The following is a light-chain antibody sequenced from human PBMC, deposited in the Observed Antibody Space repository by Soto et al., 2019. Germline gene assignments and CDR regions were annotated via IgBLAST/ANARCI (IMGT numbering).Light chain of an antibody. V-gene: IGKV1-39*01. CDR2: AAS. CDR1: QSISSY. CDR3: QQSSSTPPT. J-gene: IGKJ1*01. Sequence: DIQMTQSPSSLSASVGDRVTITCRASQSISSYLNGYQQKPGKAPKLLIYAASSLQSGVPSRFSGSGSGTDFTLTISSLKPEDFATYYCQQSSSTPPTFGQGTRWIS.